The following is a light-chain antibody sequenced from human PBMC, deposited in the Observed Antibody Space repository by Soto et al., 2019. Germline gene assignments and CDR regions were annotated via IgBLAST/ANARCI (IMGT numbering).Light chain of an antibody. CDR2: DVS. CDR1: STDIGRYSY. V-gene: IGLV2-14*03. J-gene: IGLJ1*01. CDR3: SSYKSSSTYV. Sequence: QSVLTQPASVSGSPGQSITISCTGTSTDIGRYSYVSWYQQHPGKAPKLMIYDVSNRPSGVSNRFSGSKSGNTASLTISGLQAEDEVDYYCSSYKSSSTYVFGTGTKVT.